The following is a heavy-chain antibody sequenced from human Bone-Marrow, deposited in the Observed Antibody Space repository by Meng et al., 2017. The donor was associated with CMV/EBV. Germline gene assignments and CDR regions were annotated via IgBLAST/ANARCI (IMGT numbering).Heavy chain of an antibody. V-gene: IGHV4-34*01. CDR1: GGSFSGYY. J-gene: IGHJ4*02. CDR2: INHSGST. CDR3: LYGGNSGGFDY. D-gene: IGHD4-23*01. Sequence: SETLSLTCAVYGGSFSGYYWSWIRQPPGKGLEWIGEINHSGSTNYNPSLKSRVTISVDTSKNQFSLKLSSVTAADTAVYYCLYGGNSGGFDYWGQGTLVTVSS.